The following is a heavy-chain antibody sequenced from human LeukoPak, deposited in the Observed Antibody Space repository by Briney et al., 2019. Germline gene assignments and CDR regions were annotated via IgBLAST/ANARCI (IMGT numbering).Heavy chain of an antibody. V-gene: IGHV4-34*01. Sequence: SETLSLTCGVYGGSLSDYSWSWIRQPPGKGLEFIGEINHSVNTNFNPSLKSRVTISVDTSENQVSLRLSSVTAADTAVYYCARQGGSYYAIDDWGQGTLVTVSS. CDR2: INHSVNT. CDR3: ARQGGSYYAIDD. D-gene: IGHD1-26*01. CDR1: GGSLSDYS. J-gene: IGHJ4*02.